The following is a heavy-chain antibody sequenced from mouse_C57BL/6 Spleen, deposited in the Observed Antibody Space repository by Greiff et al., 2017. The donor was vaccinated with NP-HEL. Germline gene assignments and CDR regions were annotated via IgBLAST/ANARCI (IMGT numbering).Heavy chain of an antibody. CDR2: IYPGDGDT. J-gene: IGHJ4*01. V-gene: IGHV1-80*01. D-gene: IGHD3-1*01. Sequence: VKLMESGAELVKPGASVKISCKASGYAFSSYWMNWVKQRPGKGLEWIGQIYPGDGDTNYNGKFKGKATLTADKSSSTAYMQLSSLTSEDSAVYFCARSGPGYYAMDYWGQGTSVTVSS. CDR1: GYAFSSYW. CDR3: ARSGPGYYAMDY.